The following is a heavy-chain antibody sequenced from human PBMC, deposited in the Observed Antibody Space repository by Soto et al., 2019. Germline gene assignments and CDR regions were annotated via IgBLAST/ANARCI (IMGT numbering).Heavy chain of an antibody. J-gene: IGHJ4*02. V-gene: IGHV4-59*01. Sequence: PSETLSLTCTVSGGSISSYYWSWIRQPPGKGLEWIGYIYYSGSTNYNPSLKSRVTISVDTSKNQFSLKLSSVTAADTAVYYCARVITIFGVGPPAPHFDYWGQGTLVTVSS. D-gene: IGHD3-3*01. CDR3: ARVITIFGVGPPAPHFDY. CDR2: IYYSGST. CDR1: GGSISSYY.